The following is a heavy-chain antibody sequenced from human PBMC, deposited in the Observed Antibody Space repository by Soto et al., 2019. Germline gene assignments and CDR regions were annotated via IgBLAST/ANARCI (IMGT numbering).Heavy chain of an antibody. CDR2: IYYSGST. Sequence: SETLSLTCTVSGGSVNSGSYYWSWIRQPPGKGLEWIGYIYYSGSTNYNPSLKSRVTISVDTSKKQFSLRWSSVTAADTAVYYCARWYPYYFDYWGQGTLVTVSS. CDR3: ARWYPYYFDY. J-gene: IGHJ4*02. CDR1: GGSVNSGSYY. D-gene: IGHD2-15*01. V-gene: IGHV4-61*01.